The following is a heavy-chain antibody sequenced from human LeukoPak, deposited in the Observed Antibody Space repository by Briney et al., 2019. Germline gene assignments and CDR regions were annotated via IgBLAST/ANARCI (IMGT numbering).Heavy chain of an antibody. J-gene: IGHJ4*02. Sequence: GGSLRLSCAASGFTFSTYWMHWVRQALGEGLAWVSRINTDETTINYADSVKGRFTISRDNAKNTLYLQMNSLRAEDTAVYYCTTAGNYRFDNWGQGTLVTVSS. CDR2: INTDETTI. CDR3: TTAGNYRFDN. V-gene: IGHV3-74*01. CDR1: GFTFSTYW. D-gene: IGHD1-7*01.